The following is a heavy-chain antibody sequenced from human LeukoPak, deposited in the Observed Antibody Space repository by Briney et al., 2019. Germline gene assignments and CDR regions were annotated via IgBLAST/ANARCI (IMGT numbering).Heavy chain of an antibody. Sequence: SETLSLTCTVSGGSVSSGSYYWSWIRQPPGKGLEWIGYIYYSASTNYNPSLKSRVTISVDTSKNQFSLKLSSVTAADTAVYYCARGGYNWNYPNYYYYYYGMDVWGQGTTVTVSS. J-gene: IGHJ6*02. CDR2: IYYSAST. CDR3: ARGGYNWNYPNYYYYYYGMDV. D-gene: IGHD1-7*01. V-gene: IGHV4-61*01. CDR1: GGSVSSGSYY.